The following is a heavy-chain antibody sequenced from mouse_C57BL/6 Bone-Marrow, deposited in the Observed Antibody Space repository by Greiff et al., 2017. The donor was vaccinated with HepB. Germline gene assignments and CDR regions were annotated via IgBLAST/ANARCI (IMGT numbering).Heavy chain of an antibody. CDR3: TPMVTPWFAY. CDR2: IDPENGDT. V-gene: IGHV14-4*01. J-gene: IGHJ3*01. Sequence: VQLQQSGAELVRPGASVKLSCTASGFNIKDDYMHWVKQRPEQGLEWIGWIDPENGDTEYASKFQGKATITADTSSNTAYLQLSSLTSKDTAVYYCTPMVTPWFAYWGQGTLVTVSA. D-gene: IGHD2-3*01. CDR1: GFNIKDDY.